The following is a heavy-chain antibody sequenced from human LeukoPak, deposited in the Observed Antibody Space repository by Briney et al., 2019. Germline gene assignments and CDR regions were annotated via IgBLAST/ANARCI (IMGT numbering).Heavy chain of an antibody. CDR2: VHHSGNT. CDR1: GDSISRDFY. D-gene: IGHD3-10*01. Sequence: SETLPLTCTVSGDSISRDFYWAWLRRPPGKGLEWIGSVHHSGNTFYNPSLVSRITISADTSKNHFSLKMNSVTAADTAVYFCARASGDYPYPMGVWGQGTTVIVSS. V-gene: IGHV4-38-2*02. J-gene: IGHJ6*02. CDR3: ARASGDYPYPMGV.